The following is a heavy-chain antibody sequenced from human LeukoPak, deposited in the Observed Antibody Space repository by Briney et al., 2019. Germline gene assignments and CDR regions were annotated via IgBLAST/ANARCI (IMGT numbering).Heavy chain of an antibody. CDR3: ARGFSSAVAGGAFDI. CDR1: GGSNSSSSYY. V-gene: IGHV4-39*07. J-gene: IGHJ3*02. Sequence: PSKTLSLTCTVSGGSNSSSSYYWGWIRQPPGKGLEWIGSIYYSGSTYYNPSLKSRVTISVDTSKNQFSLKLSSVTAADTAVYYCARGFSSAVAGGAFDIWGQGTMVTVSS. D-gene: IGHD6-19*01. CDR2: IYYSGST.